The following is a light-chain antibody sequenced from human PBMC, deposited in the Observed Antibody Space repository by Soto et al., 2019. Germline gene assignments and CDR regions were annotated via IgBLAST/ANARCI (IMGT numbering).Light chain of an antibody. J-gene: IGLJ2*01. CDR3: SSYTTLNTVI. CDR1: SSDVGSSNY. V-gene: IGLV2-14*03. CDR2: DVN. Sequence: QSALTQPASVSVSPGQSITLSCTGSSSDVGSSNYVSWYQKLPGKAPKLIIFDVNNRPSGVSDRFSGSKSDNTASLTISGLQAEDEADYYCSSYTTLNTVIFGGGTKLTVL.